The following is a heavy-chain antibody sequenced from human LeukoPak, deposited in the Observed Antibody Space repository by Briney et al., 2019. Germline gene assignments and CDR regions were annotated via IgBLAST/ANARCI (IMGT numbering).Heavy chain of an antibody. CDR2: INHSGST. Sequence: SETLSLTCAVYGGSFSGYYWSWIRQPPGKGLEWIGEINHSGSTNYNPSLKSRVTISVDTSKNQFSLKLSSVTDADTAVYYCARAHHKYRLRLGWFDPWGQGTLVTVSS. V-gene: IGHV4-34*01. CDR1: GGSFSGYY. J-gene: IGHJ5*02. CDR3: ARAHHKYRLRLGWFDP. D-gene: IGHD2-2*01.